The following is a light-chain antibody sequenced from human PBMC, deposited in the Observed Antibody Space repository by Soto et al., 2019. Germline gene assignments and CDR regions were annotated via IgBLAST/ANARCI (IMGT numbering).Light chain of an antibody. CDR2: GVS. CDR3: QKYNDWPPSWT. V-gene: IGKV3-15*01. Sequence: EIVMTQSPATLSVSPGERVTLSCRASQSISSTLAWHQQRPGQAPRLLIYGVSTRATGIPARFSGSGSETEFTLTISSLQSEDFAVYYCQKYNDWPPSWTFGQGTKVEIK. CDR1: QSISST. J-gene: IGKJ1*01.